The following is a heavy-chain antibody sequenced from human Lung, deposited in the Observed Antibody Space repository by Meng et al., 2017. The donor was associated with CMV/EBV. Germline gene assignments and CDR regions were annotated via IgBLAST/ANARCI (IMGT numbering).Heavy chain of an antibody. CDR2: MNPNSGNT. CDR3: ARAVYCIGTTCFFYPMDV. Sequence: ASVKVSCKPSGYTLTDYYLHWVRQAPGQGLEWMGWMNPNSGNTDSAQNFQGRVTMTRNTSISTAYMELSSLRSEDTAVYYCARAVYCIGTTCFFYPMDVWGQGTXVTVSS. V-gene: IGHV1-8*02. J-gene: IGHJ6*02. CDR1: GYTLTDYY. D-gene: IGHD2-2*01.